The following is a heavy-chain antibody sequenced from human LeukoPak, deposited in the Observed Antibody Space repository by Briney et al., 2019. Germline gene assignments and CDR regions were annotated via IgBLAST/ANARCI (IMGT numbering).Heavy chain of an antibody. V-gene: IGHV4-34*01. Sequence: PPETLSLTCTVSGGSISSGHYWSWIRQPPGKGLEWIGEINHSGSTNYNPSLKSRVTISVDTSKNQFSLKLSSVTAADTAVYYCARGRGRSPLWLVSTPLYFDYWGQGTLVTVSS. J-gene: IGHJ4*02. D-gene: IGHD5-18*01. CDR1: GGSISSGHY. CDR3: ARGRGRSPLWLVSTPLYFDY. CDR2: INHSGST.